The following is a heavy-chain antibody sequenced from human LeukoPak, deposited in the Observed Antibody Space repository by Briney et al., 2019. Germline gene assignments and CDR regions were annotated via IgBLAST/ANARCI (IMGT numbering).Heavy chain of an antibody. Sequence: GGSLRLSCAASGFTFSNYNVNWVRQAPGKGLEWVSCISTRSTYIYYADSVKGRFTISRDNAKNSLYLQMNSLRADDTAVYYCAREEEWYASGTYYKGFDSWGQGTLVTVSS. J-gene: IGHJ4*02. V-gene: IGHV3-21*01. CDR2: ISTRSTYI. CDR3: AREEEWYASGTYYKGFDS. D-gene: IGHD3-10*01. CDR1: GFTFSNYN.